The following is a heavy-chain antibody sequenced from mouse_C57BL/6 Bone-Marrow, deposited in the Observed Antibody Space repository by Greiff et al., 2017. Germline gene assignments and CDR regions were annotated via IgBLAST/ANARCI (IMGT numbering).Heavy chain of an antibody. Sequence: QVQLQQSGPELVKPGASVKISCKASGYSFTSYYIHWVKQRPGQGLEWIGWIYPGSGNTKYNEKFKGKATLTADTSSSTAYMQLSSLTSEDSAVYYCARSPYLLGLRRRDYWGQGTTLTVSS. D-gene: IGHD2-2*01. J-gene: IGHJ2*01. CDR3: ARSPYLLGLRRRDY. CDR1: GYSFTSYY. CDR2: IYPGSGNT. V-gene: IGHV1-66*01.